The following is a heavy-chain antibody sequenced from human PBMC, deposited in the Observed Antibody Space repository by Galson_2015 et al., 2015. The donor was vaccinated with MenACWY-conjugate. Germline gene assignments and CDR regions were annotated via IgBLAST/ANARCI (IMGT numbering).Heavy chain of an antibody. CDR3: ARDRRFSSRGVVTSSRMDV. J-gene: IGHJ6*02. V-gene: IGHV3-53*01. D-gene: IGHD3-10*01. CDR2: IYSGGNT. Sequence: SLRLSCAASGFIFSSYSMNWVRQAPGKGLEWVSIIYSGGNTYYADSVKGRFTISRDNSKNTLYLQMNSLRAEDTAVYYCARDRRFSSRGVVTSSRMDVWGQGTTVTVSS. CDR1: GFIFSSYS.